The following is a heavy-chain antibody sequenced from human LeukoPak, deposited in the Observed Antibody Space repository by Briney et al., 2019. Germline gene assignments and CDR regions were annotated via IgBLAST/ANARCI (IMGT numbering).Heavy chain of an antibody. CDR2: ISSSSTI. J-gene: IGHJ4*02. V-gene: IGHV3-48*04. CDR1: GFTFSSYS. D-gene: IGHD6-19*01. Sequence: GGSLRLSCAASGFTFSSYSMNWVRQAPGKGLEWVSYISSSSTIYYADSVKGRFTISRDNAKNSLYLQMNSLRAEDTAVYYCARDDIAVAGNFDYWGQGTLVTVSS. CDR3: ARDDIAVAGNFDY.